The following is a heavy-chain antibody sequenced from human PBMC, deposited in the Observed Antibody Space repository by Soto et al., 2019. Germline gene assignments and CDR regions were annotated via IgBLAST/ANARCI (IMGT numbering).Heavy chain of an antibody. CDR3: ARDQTDSGGYSDS. V-gene: IGHV3-33*01. CDR1: GFTFSSYG. D-gene: IGHD3-22*01. J-gene: IGHJ4*02. Sequence: GGSLRLSCEASGFTFSSYGMHWVRQAPGKGLEWVAIIWNDGSNEYYADSVKGRFTISRDNSKNTLYLQVSNLRAEDTAVYFCARDQTDSGGYSDSWGQGTLVTVSS. CDR2: IWNDGSNE.